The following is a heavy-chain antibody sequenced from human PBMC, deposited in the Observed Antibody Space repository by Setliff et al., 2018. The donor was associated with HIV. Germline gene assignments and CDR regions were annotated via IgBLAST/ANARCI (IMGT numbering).Heavy chain of an antibody. V-gene: IGHV4-34*01. D-gene: IGHD6-19*01. CDR3: ARSPRIGVAGEFEY. Sequence: SETLSLTCAVYGGSFSGYYWSWIRQPPGKGLEWIGEINHSGSTNYNPSLKSRVTISLDTSRNQFSLKVNSVTAADTAVYYCARSPRIGVAGEFEYWGQGTLVTVS. CDR1: GGSFSGYY. J-gene: IGHJ4*02. CDR2: INHSGST.